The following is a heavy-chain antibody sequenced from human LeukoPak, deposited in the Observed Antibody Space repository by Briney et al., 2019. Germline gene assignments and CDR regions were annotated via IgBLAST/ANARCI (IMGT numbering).Heavy chain of an antibody. CDR1: GFTFSDYW. V-gene: IGHV3-7*01. D-gene: IGHD6-13*01. J-gene: IGHJ5*02. Sequence: GGSLRLSCAASGFTFSDYWMSWVRQAPGKGLEWVANIKQDGSEKYYVDSVEGRFAISRDNAQNSLYLQMNSLRVEDTAMYYCARWQPGFDPWGQGTLVTVSS. CDR3: ARWQPGFDP. CDR2: IKQDGSEK.